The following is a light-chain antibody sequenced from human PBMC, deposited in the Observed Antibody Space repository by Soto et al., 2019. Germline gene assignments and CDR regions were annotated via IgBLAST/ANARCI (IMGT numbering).Light chain of an antibody. CDR3: QQYSSYWT. CDR1: QSISNW. Sequence: DIQMRRYPPPLSPSVGDRVTITCRAGQSISNWLAWYQQKPGKAPKLLIYQASTLESGVPLRFSGSGSGTEFTLTIISLQPYDSATCFCQQYSSYWTFGQGTKVDIK. J-gene: IGKJ1*01. CDR2: QAS. V-gene: IGKV1-5*03.